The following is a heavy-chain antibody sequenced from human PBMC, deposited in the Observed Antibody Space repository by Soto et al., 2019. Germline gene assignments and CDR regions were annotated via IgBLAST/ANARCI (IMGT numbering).Heavy chain of an antibody. D-gene: IGHD3-10*01. J-gene: IGHJ6*03. CDR2: ISTNGGNT. Sequence: EVQLVESGGGLVQPGGSLRLSCAASGFTFSSYAMHWVRQAPGKGLEYVSSISTNGGNTYYAKSVKGRFTFSRDNSKTTMYLQIGSLRAVDMAVYYCAISQAYGSSKYYYYYMHVWGKGATVTVSS. CDR3: AISQAYGSSKYYYYYMHV. CDR1: GFTFSSYA. V-gene: IGHV3-64*01.